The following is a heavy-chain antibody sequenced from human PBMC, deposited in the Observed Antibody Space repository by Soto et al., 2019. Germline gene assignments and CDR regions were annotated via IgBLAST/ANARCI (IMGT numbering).Heavy chain of an antibody. CDR1: GFTLTSYS. CDR3: TTFLPFDY. Sequence: PGGSLRLSCAASGFTLTSYSMSWVRQAPGKGLEWVGRIKSKTDGGTTDYAAPVKGRFTISRDDSKNTLYLQMNSLKTEDTAVYYCTTFLPFDYWGQGTLVTVSS. J-gene: IGHJ4*02. V-gene: IGHV3-15*01. CDR2: IKSKTDGGTT.